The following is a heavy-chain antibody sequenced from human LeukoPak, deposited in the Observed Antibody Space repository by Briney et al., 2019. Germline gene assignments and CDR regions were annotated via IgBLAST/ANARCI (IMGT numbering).Heavy chain of an antibody. V-gene: IGHV3-30*04. D-gene: IGHD2-15*01. CDR1: GFTCNSYA. CDR3: ARDRGIVVVVAAQFDY. Sequence: ARTLRLSCAASGFTCNSYAMHWVRQAPGKGLKWMAVISYDGSNKYYADSVKGRFTISRDNSKNTLYLQMNRLRAEDTAVYYCARDRGIVVVVAAQFDYWGQGTLVTVSS. J-gene: IGHJ4*02. CDR2: ISYDGSNK.